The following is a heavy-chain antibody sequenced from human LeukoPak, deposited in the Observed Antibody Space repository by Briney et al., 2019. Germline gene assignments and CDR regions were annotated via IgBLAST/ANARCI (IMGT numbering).Heavy chain of an antibody. CDR3: AKASPSFVVVTAPEDYYYMDV. J-gene: IGHJ6*03. D-gene: IGHD2-21*02. CDR1: GISVSSNY. CDR2: IYVDGST. V-gene: IGHV3-66*01. Sequence: GGSLRLSCAASGISVSSNYMSWVRRAPGKGLQWVSVIYVDGSTYYADSVKGRITISRDNSKNTLYLQMNSLRAEDTAVYYCAKASPSFVVVTAPEDYYYMDVWGKGTTVTISS.